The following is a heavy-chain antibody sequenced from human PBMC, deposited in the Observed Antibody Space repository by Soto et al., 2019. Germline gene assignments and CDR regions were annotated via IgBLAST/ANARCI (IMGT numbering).Heavy chain of an antibody. CDR2: IHSSGGT. CDR3: ARDQGVAAAGITWFDP. V-gene: IGHV4-4*07. Sequence: SETLSLTCTVSGASMNSYHWSWIRQPAGKGLEWIGHIHSSGGTNYNPSLKSRVTMSVDTSKNQFSLRLMSLTAAGTAVYYCARDQGVAAAGITWFDPWGQGSLVTVSS. CDR1: GASMNSYH. J-gene: IGHJ5*02. D-gene: IGHD6-13*01.